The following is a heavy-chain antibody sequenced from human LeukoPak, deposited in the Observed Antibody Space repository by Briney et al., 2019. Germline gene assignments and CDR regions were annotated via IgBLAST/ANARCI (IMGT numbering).Heavy chain of an antibody. D-gene: IGHD2-2*01. V-gene: IGHV3-23*01. CDR1: GFTFKNYA. Sequence: GGSLRLSCAASGFTFKNYAMSWVRQAPGKGLEWVSGISGSGGSTYYADSVKGRFTISRDNSKNTLYLQMNSLRAEDTAVYYCAKGSVSVVVPAVIPYYWGQGTLVTVSP. J-gene: IGHJ4*02. CDR3: AKGSVSVVVPAVIPYY. CDR2: ISGSGGST.